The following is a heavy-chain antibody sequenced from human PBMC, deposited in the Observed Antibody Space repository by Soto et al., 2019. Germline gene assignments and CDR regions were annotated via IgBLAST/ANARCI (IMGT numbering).Heavy chain of an antibody. J-gene: IGHJ4*02. Sequence: GGSLRLSCAASGFTFSNYAMSWVRQAPGKGLEWVSGITGSGGSTYYADSVKGRFTISRDNSKNTLYLQMNSLRAEDTAVYYCAKQEKGGSYYGDPFDYWGQGTLVTVSS. D-gene: IGHD1-26*01. V-gene: IGHV3-23*01. CDR1: GFTFSNYA. CDR2: ITGSGGST. CDR3: AKQEKGGSYYGDPFDY.